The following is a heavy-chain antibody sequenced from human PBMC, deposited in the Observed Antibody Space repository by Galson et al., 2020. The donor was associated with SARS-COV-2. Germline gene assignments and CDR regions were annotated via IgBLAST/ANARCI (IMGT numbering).Heavy chain of an antibody. CDR1: GGSFSPYY. J-gene: IGHJ6*02. D-gene: IGHD5-12*01. CDR2: INHAGST. V-gene: IGHV4-34*01. CDR3: ARGKREVATWLIYNSGMDV. Sequence: SETLSLTCAVYGGSFSPYYWTWSWIRQAPGKGLEWIGEINHAGSTNYNSSLKSRVTMSIDTSKNQFSLNLRSVTVADTAVYYCARGKREVATWLIYNSGMDVWGQGTTVTVSS.